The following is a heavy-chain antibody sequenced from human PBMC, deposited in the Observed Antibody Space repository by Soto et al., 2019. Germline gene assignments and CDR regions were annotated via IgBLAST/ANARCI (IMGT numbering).Heavy chain of an antibody. CDR2: IIPIFGTA. D-gene: IGHD2-2*01. J-gene: IGHJ6*02. V-gene: IGHV1-69*13. Sequence: SVKVSCKASGGTFSSYAISWVRQAPGQGLEWMGGIIPIFGTANYAQKFQGRVTITADESTSTAYMELSSLRSEDTAVYYCARSTSGDIVVVPAAKGYSSGWYQGYYYYGMDVWGQGTTVTV. CDR3: ARSTSGDIVVVPAAKGYSSGWYQGYYYYGMDV. CDR1: GGTFSSYA.